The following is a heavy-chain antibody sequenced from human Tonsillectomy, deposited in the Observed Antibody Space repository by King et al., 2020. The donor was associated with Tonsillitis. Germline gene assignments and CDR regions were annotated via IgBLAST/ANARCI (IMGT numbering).Heavy chain of an antibody. V-gene: IGHV4-59*01. CDR1: GGSISSYY. D-gene: IGHD3-22*01. CDR3: ARDWDFYDSSEGHAFDI. J-gene: IGHJ3*02. Sequence: LQLQESGPGLVKPSETLSHTCTVSGGSISSYYWSWIRQPPGKGLEWIGYIYYSGSTNYNPSLKSRVTITGDTSKTHFSLKLSSVTAADTAGFYCARDWDFYDSSEGHAFDIWGQATMVTVSS. CDR2: IYYSGST.